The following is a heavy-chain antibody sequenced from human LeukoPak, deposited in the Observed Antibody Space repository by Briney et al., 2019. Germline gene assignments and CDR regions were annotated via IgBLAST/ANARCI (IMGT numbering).Heavy chain of an antibody. Sequence: PGGSLRLSCAASGFTFDDYGMSWVRQAPGKGLEWVPGINWNGGRTGYADSVKGRLTISRDNAKNSLYLQMNSLRAEDTALYYCAKLAGTGGFDYWGQGTLVTVSS. D-gene: IGHD6-19*01. CDR3: AKLAGTGGFDY. V-gene: IGHV3-20*04. J-gene: IGHJ4*02. CDR2: INWNGGRT. CDR1: GFTFDDYG.